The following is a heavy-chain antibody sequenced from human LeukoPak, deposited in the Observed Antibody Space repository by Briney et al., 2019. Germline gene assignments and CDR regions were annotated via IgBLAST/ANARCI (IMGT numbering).Heavy chain of an antibody. CDR2: IYYSGST. V-gene: IGHV4-39*01. CDR1: GGSISSSSYY. CDR3: ARTYRGYSYGYFFDY. Sequence: SETLSLTCTVSGGSISSSSYYWGWIRQPPGKGLEWIGSIYYSGSTYYNPSLKSRVPISVDTSKNQFSLKLSSVTAADTAVYYCARTYRGYSYGYFFDYWGQGTLVTVSS. J-gene: IGHJ4*02. D-gene: IGHD5-18*01.